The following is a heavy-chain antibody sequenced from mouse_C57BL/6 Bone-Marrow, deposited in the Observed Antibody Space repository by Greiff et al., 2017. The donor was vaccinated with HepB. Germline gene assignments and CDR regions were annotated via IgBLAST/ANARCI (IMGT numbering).Heavy chain of an antibody. Sequence: VQLKESGGGLVKPGGSLKLSCAASGFTFSDYGMHWVRQAPEKGLEWVAYISSGSSTIYYADTVKGRFTISRDNAKNTLFLQMTSLRSEDTAMYYCARGDYSNWENYFDYWGQGTTLTVSS. V-gene: IGHV5-17*01. CDR3: ARGDYSNWENYFDY. J-gene: IGHJ2*01. CDR2: ISSGSSTI. CDR1: GFTFSDYG. D-gene: IGHD2-5*01.